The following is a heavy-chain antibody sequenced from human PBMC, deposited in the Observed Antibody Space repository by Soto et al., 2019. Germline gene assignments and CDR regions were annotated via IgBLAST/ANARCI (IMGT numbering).Heavy chain of an antibody. CDR2: IYPGDSDT. J-gene: IGHJ6*02. CDR1: GYRFNNYW. Sequence: GESLKISCKGSGYRFNNYWIGWVRQMPGKGLEWMGIIYPGDSDTRYSPSLQGQVTISADESISTAYLQWSSLKASDTAMYYCARQQSIAEELREYNGMDVWGQGTTVTVSS. V-gene: IGHV5-51*01. D-gene: IGHD6-6*01. CDR3: ARQQSIAEELREYNGMDV.